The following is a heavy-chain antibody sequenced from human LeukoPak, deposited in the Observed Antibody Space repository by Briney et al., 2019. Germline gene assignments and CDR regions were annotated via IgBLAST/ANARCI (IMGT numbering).Heavy chain of an antibody. V-gene: IGHV3-21*01. CDR3: ATLPIVVIPAAMKYRKIPREYFDY. CDR2: ISSSSSYI. D-gene: IGHD2-2*01. Sequence: GGSLRLSCAASGFTFSSYSMNWVRQAPGKGLEWVSSISSSSSYIYYADSVKGRFTISRDNAKNSLYLQMNSLRAEDTAVYYCATLPIVVIPAAMKYRKIPREYFDYWGQGPLVTVSS. CDR1: GFTFSSYS. J-gene: IGHJ4*02.